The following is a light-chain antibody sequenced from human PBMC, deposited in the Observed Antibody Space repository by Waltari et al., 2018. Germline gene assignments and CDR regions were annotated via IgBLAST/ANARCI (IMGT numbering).Light chain of an antibody. J-gene: IGKJ1*01. CDR3: QHHFRLPAT. V-gene: IGKV3-20*01. CDR2: GAS. CDR1: QSISRY. Sequence: IMLTQSPGTLSLSPGERATLSCRASQSISRYLAWYQQKPGQAPRLLIYGASTRDTGIPDRFSGSGSGTDFSLPISGLEPEDSAVYYCQHHFRLPATFGQGTKVEIK.